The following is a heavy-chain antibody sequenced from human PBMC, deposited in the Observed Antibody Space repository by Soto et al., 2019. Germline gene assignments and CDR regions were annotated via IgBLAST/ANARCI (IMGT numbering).Heavy chain of an antibody. D-gene: IGHD3-10*02. CDR3: ARSARNAGRCSEY. CDR1: GYTFSDYW. J-gene: IGHJ4*02. CDR2: IFPGDSDT. V-gene: IGHV5-51*01. Sequence: GESLKISCKASGYTFSDYWIGWVRQMPGEGLEWLGIIFPGDSDTTYSPSFQGQVTISVDKSITTAYLQWSSLRASDSAMYYCARSARNAGRCSEYWGQGTLVTLSS.